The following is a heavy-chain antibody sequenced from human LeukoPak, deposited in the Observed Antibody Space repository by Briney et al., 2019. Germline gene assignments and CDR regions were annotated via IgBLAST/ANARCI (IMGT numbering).Heavy chain of an antibody. J-gene: IGHJ5*02. CDR3: ARGLYYDYVWGSYRYYWFDP. CDR1: GGSISSYY. D-gene: IGHD3-16*02. Sequence: SETLSLTCTVSGGSISSYYWSWIRQPAGKGLEWIGRIYTSGSTNYNPSLKSRVAMSVDTSKNQFSLKLSSVTAADTAVYYCARGLYYDYVWGSYRYYWFDPWGQGTLVTVSS. CDR2: IYTSGST. V-gene: IGHV4-4*07.